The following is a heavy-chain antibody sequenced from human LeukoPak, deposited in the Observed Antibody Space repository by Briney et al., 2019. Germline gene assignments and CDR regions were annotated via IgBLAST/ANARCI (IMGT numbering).Heavy chain of an antibody. CDR1: GFTFSSYA. CDR3: AKDGSYYDFWSGYPSNYMDV. CDR2: ISGSGGTT. Sequence: GGSLRLSCAVSGFTFSSYAMSWVRQAPGKGLKWVSAISGSGGTTYYADSVKGRFTISRDDSKNTLYLQMNSLRAEDTAVYYCAKDGSYYDFWSGYPSNYMDVWGKGTTVTVSS. D-gene: IGHD3-3*01. V-gene: IGHV3-23*01. J-gene: IGHJ6*03.